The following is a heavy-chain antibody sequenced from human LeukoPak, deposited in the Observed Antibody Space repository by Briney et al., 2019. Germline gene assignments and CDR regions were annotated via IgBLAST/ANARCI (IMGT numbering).Heavy chain of an antibody. J-gene: IGHJ4*02. CDR2: ISHDGSDK. CDR1: GFILSPYG. V-gene: IGHV3-30*18. CDR3: AKGGCRTSRCYVTL. Sequence: LPGGSLRLSCAASGFILSPYGMHWVRQAPGKGLEWVAGISHDGSDKYYEDSVKGRFTISRDNSKNTVNLQMTGLGAEDTAVYYCAKGGCRTSRCYVTLWGPGTLVTVSS. D-gene: IGHD2-2*01.